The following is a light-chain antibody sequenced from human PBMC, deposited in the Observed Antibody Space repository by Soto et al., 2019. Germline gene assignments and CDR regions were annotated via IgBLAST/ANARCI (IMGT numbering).Light chain of an antibody. Sequence: DIVMTQSPATLSVSPGERATLSCRASQSVRRDLAWYQQKPGQAPRLLIYGASTRTTSIPARFSGSGSGTEFTLTISSLQSEDFAVYFCQQYGSSPPTFGQGTKVEIK. J-gene: IGKJ1*01. V-gene: IGKV3-15*01. CDR2: GAS. CDR3: QQYGSSPPT. CDR1: QSVRRD.